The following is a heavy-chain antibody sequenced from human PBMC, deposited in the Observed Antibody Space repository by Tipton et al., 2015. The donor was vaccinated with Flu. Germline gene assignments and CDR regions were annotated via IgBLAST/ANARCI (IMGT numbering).Heavy chain of an antibody. Sequence: TLSLTCTVSGGSIISYYWSWIRQPPGKGLEWIGYIYSSGSTNYNPSLKSRVTISVDTSKNQFSLNLSSVTAADTALYYCARGGTSRLGFDYWGQGTLVTVSS. CDR1: GGSIISYY. CDR2: IYSSGST. CDR3: ARGGTSRLGFDY. D-gene: IGHD2-2*01. V-gene: IGHV4-59*01. J-gene: IGHJ4*02.